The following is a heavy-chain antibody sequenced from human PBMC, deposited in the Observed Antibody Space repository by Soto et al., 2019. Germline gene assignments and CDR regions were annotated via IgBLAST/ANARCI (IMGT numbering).Heavy chain of an antibody. CDR3: ARMVRTNYYGSGSYRILDY. J-gene: IGHJ4*02. CDR1: GFSLSNARMG. Sequence: QVTLKESGPVLVKPTETLTLTCTVSGFSLSNARMGVSWIRQPPGKALEWLAHIFSNDAKSYSTSLKSRLTISKDTSKSQVVLTMTNMDPVDTATYYCARMVRTNYYGSGSYRILDYWGQGTLVTVSS. D-gene: IGHD3-10*01. V-gene: IGHV2-26*01. CDR2: IFSNDAK.